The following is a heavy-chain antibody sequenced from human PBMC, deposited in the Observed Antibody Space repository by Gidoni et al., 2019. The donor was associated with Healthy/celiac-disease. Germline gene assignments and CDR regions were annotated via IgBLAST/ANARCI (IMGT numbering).Heavy chain of an antibody. J-gene: IGHJ5*02. D-gene: IGHD2-2*01. CDR3: AKVPYSSTSSRHMRFDP. CDR1: GFTFRRSA. V-gene: IGHV3-23*04. CDR2: ISGSGGST. Sequence: EVQLVESGGGLVQPGGSLRLSCAASGFTFRRSAMSWVRQAPGKGLEWVSAISGSGGSTYYADSVKGRFTISRDNSKNTLYLQMNSLRAEDTAVYYCAKVPYSSTSSRHMRFDPWGQGTLVTVSS.